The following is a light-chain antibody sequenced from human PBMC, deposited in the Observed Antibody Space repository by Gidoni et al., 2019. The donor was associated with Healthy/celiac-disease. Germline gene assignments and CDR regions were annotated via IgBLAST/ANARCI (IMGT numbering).Light chain of an antibody. Sequence: EIVLTQSPATLSLSPGARATLSCRASQSVSSYLAWYQQKPGQAPRLLIYDASNRATGIPARFSGSGCGTDFTLTISSLEPEDFAVYYCQQRSNWPPSLTFGGXTKVEIK. J-gene: IGKJ4*01. CDR3: QQRSNWPPSLT. CDR1: QSVSSY. V-gene: IGKV3-11*01. CDR2: DAS.